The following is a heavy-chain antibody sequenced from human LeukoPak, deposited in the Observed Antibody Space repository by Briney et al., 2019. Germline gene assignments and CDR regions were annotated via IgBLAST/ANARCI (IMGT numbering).Heavy chain of an antibody. CDR3: ANHYCSGGTCYNRYYDYYMDG. J-gene: IGHJ6*03. V-gene: IGHV1-69*13. CDR2: IIPISDAT. CDR1: RGTFKNYA. Sequence: SVKVSCKASRGTFKNYAISWVRQAPGQGLEWMGGIIPISDATYYAQKFQGRVTITADESTTTAYMELSSLRSEATAVYYCANHYCSGGTCYNRYYDYYMDGWAKGTTVTVSS. D-gene: IGHD2-15*01.